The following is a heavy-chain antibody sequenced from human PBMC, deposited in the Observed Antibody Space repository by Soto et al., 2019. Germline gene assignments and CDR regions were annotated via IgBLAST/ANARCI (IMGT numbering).Heavy chain of an antibody. CDR2: IYYSGST. D-gene: IGHD3-10*01. CDR1: GGSISSYY. J-gene: IGHJ6*02. V-gene: IGHV4-59*01. CDR3: ARDTMVRGVLYYYYGMDV. Sequence: PSETLSLTCTVSGGSISSYYWSWIWQPPGKGLEWIGYIYYSGSTNYNPSLKSRVTISVDTSKNQFSLKLSSVTAADTAVYYCARDTMVRGVLYYYYGMDVWGQGTTVTVSS.